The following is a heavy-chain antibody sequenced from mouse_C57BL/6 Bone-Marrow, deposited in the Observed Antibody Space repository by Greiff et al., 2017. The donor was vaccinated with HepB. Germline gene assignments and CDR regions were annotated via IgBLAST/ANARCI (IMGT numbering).Heavy chain of an antibody. J-gene: IGHJ4*01. V-gene: IGHV1-47*01. D-gene: IGHD1-1*01. CDR3: ARLGNYYGSTAYAMDY. CDR2: FHPYNDDT. Sequence: LQESGAELVKPGASVKMSCKASGYTFTTYPIEWMKQNHGKSLEWIGNFHPYNDDTKYNEKFKGKATLTVEKSSSTVYLELSRLTSDDSAVYYCARLGNYYGSTAYAMDYWGQGTSVTVSS. CDR1: GYTFTTYP.